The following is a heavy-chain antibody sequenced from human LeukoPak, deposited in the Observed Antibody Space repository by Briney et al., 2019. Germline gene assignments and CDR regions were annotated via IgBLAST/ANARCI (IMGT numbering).Heavy chain of an antibody. CDR1: GYTFTSYG. D-gene: IGHD3-3*01. CDR3: ARNYDFWSGYLQYYYYYYYMDV. V-gene: IGHV1-18*01. CDR2: ISAYNVNT. J-gene: IGHJ6*03. Sequence: ASVKVSCKASGYTFTSYGISWVRQAPGQGLEWMGWISAYNVNTNYAQKRQGRVTMTTDTSTSTAYMELRSMRSDDTAVYYCARNYDFWSGYLQYYYYYYYMDVWGKGTTVTVSS.